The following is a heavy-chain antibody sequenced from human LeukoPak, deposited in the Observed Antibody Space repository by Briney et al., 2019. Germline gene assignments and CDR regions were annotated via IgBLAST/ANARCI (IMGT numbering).Heavy chain of an antibody. CDR1: GFTFSSYA. J-gene: IGHJ4*02. D-gene: IGHD3-10*01. V-gene: IGHV3-23*01. CDR3: AKEAQLLWFGESSYYFDY. CDR2: ISGSGGST. Sequence: GGSLRLSCAASGFTFSSYAMSWVRQAPGKGLEWVSAISGSGGSTYYADSVKGRFTISRDNSKSTLYLQMNSLRAEDTAVYYCAKEAQLLWFGESSYYFDYWGQGTLVTVSS.